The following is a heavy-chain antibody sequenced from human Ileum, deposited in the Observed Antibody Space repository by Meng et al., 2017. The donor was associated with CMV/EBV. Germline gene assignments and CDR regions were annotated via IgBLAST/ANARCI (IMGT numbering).Heavy chain of an antibody. CDR2: IYTGGRT. CDR3: AIEGPTDWGRALDY. J-gene: IGHJ4*02. Sequence: SARGTRKPAETLAHARTIAAGSMSSHHWSSCRPPGGKQLDLFGRIYTGGRTNYNASLKSRVTMSVDTSKTQFSMKLNSVTAADTAVYYCAIEGPTDWGRALDYWGQGTLVTVSS. V-gene: IGHV4-4*07. CDR1: AGSMSSHH. D-gene: IGHD7-27*01.